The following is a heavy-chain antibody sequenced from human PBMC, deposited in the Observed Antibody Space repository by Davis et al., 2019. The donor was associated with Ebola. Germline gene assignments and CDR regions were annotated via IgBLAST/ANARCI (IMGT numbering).Heavy chain of an antibody. J-gene: IGHJ4*02. CDR1: GFTVSNAW. V-gene: IGHV3-15*01. CDR3: VEDWNYDNIFDY. Sequence: PGGSLRLSCAASGFTVSNAWMSWVRQAPGKGLEWVGRIKSKTDGGTTDYAAPVKGRFTISRDESKNTLYLQMNSLNTEDTAVYYCVEDWNYDNIFDYWGQGTLVTVSS. CDR2: IKSKTDGGTT. D-gene: IGHD1-7*01.